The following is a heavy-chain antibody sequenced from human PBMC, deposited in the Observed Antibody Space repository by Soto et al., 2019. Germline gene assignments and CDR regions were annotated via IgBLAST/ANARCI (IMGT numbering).Heavy chain of an antibody. CDR3: ARSSGTYSDFDY. CDR2: INPNSGGT. D-gene: IGHD1-26*01. V-gene: IGHV1-2*02. CDR1: GYSFTAYC. J-gene: IGHJ4*01. Sequence: ASVKVSCKASGYSFTAYCVHCVRQAPGQGLEWMGWINPNSGGTNYAQRFQGRVAMTTDTSTNTAYMELNSLKSDDTALYFCARSSGTYSDFDYWGQGTQVT.